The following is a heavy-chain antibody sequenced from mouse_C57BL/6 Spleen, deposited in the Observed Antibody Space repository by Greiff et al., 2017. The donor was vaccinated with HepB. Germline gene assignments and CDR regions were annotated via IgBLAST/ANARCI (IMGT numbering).Heavy chain of an antibody. J-gene: IGHJ4*01. V-gene: IGHV1-50*01. CDR1: GYTFTSYW. CDR2: IDPSDSYT. Sequence: QVQLQQPGAELVKPGASVKLSCKASGYTFTSYWMQWVIQRPGQGLEWIGEIDPSDSYTNYNQKFKGKATLTVDTSSSTAYMQLSSLTSEDSAVYYCARRREGYAMDYWGQGTSVTVSS. CDR3: ARRREGYAMDY.